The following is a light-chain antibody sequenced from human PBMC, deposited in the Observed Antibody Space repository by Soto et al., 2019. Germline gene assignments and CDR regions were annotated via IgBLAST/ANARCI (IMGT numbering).Light chain of an antibody. CDR3: QQSYSTPRT. CDR1: QSISNY. CDR2: AAS. Sequence: DIQMTQSPSSLSASVGDRVTITCRASQSISNYLNWYQQKPGKAPKLLMFAASSLQSGVPSRFSGGGYCTDFTLTISSLQPEDFATYYCQQSYSTPRTFGQGTKVEIK. V-gene: IGKV1-39*01. J-gene: IGKJ1*01.